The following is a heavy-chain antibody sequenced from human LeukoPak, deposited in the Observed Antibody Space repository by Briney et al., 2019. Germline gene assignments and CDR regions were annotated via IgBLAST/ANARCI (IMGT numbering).Heavy chain of an antibody. CDR1: GFTFDDYA. J-gene: IGHJ4*02. D-gene: IGHD3-22*01. Sequence: GGSLRLSCAASGFTFDDYAMHWVRQAPGKGLEWVSLISGDGGSTYYADSVKGRFTISRDNSKNSLYLQMNGLRTEDTALYYCAKVLGYYDSSGYYQEGGFDYWGQGTLVTVSS. CDR3: AKVLGYYDSSGYYQEGGFDY. V-gene: IGHV3-43*02. CDR2: ISGDGGST.